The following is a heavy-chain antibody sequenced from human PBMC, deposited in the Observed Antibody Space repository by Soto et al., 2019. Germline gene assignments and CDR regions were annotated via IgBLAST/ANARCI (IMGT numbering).Heavy chain of an antibody. V-gene: IGHV1-18*01. CDR3: AGGGAGSGPFTWELPDH. CDR1: GYTFTSYG. D-gene: IGHD1-26*01. Sequence: ASVKVSCKASGYTFTSYGISWVRQAPGQGLEWMGWISPFSGNTHYAQKFQDRVTITRDRSTNTAYMQMSSLRSEDTAMYYCAGGGAGSGPFTWELPDHWGQGALVTVSS. J-gene: IGHJ4*02. CDR2: ISPFSGNT.